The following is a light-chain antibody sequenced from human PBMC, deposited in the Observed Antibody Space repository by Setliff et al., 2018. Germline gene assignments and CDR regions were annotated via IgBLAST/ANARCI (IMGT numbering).Light chain of an antibody. J-gene: IGLJ1*01. CDR3: AAWDDSLTGSYV. Sequence: QSVLTQPPSTSGTPGQRVTISCSGSSSNIGGSTVNWYQQLPGTAPRLLIFSNNDRPSGVSNRFTGSKSGTSASLTISGLQSEDEGDYYCAAWDDSLTGSYVFGTGTKVTVL. V-gene: IGLV1-44*01. CDR1: SSNIGGST. CDR2: SNN.